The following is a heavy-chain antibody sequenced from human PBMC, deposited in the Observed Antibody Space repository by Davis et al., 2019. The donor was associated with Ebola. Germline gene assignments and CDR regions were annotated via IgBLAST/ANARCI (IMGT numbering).Heavy chain of an antibody. CDR3: ARELAHCSGGSCYSGWFDP. Sequence: SETLSLTCTVSGGSISSGGYYWSWIRQPPGKGLEWIGEINHSGSTNYSPSLKSRVTISVDTSKNQFSLKLSSVTAADTAVYYCARELAHCSGGSCYSGWFDPWGQGTLVTVSS. CDR1: GGSISSGGYY. V-gene: IGHV4-39*07. D-gene: IGHD2-15*01. J-gene: IGHJ5*02. CDR2: INHSGST.